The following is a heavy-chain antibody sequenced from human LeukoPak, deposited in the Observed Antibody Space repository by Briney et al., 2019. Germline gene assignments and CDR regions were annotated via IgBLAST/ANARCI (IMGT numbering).Heavy chain of an antibody. V-gene: IGHV4-59*08. J-gene: IGHJ4*02. CDR2: IYYSGST. CDR3: ARGESIVVAFFDY. Sequence: PSETLSLTCTVSGGSISSYYWSWIRQPPGKGLEWIGYIYYSGSTNYNPSLKSGVTISVDTSKNQFSLKLSSVTAADTAVYYCARGESIVVAFFDYWGQGTLVTVSS. D-gene: IGHD3-22*01. CDR1: GGSISSYY.